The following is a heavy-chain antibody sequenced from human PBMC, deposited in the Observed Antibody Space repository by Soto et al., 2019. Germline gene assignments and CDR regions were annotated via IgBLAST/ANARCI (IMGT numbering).Heavy chain of an antibody. V-gene: IGHV1-46*01. Sequence: EASVKVSCKASGYTFTSYYMHWVRQAPGQGLEWMGIINPSGGSTSYAQKFQGRVTMTRDTSTSTVYMELSSLRSEDTAVYYCARDQPDYYVSRPFDIWGQATIVPVSS. J-gene: IGHJ3*02. CDR2: INPSGGST. D-gene: IGHD3-22*01. CDR3: ARDQPDYYVSRPFDI. CDR1: GYTFTSYY.